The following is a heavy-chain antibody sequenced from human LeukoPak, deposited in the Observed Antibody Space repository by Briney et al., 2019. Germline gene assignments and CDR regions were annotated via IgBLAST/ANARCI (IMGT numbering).Heavy chain of an antibody. J-gene: IGHJ4*02. V-gene: IGHV3-30*04. CDR2: ISYDGSNK. D-gene: IGHD3-9*01. Sequence: GGSLRLSCAASGFTFRSYAMHWVREAPGKGLEWGSVISYDGSNKYYADSVKGRFTISRDNSKNTLYLQMNSLRAEATAVYYCARGVLRYFDWSDYWGQGTLVTVSS. CDR3: ARGVLRYFDWSDY. CDR1: GFTFRSYA.